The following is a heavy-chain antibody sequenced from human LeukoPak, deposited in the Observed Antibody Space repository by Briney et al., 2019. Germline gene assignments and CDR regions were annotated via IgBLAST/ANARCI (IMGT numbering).Heavy chain of an antibody. V-gene: IGHV1-46*01. J-gene: IGHJ4*02. CDR1: GYTFTSYY. CDR3: AREGNDPRYFDY. D-gene: IGHD3-16*02. CDR2: INPSGGST. Sequence: GASVKVSCKASGYTFTSYYMHWVRQAPGQGLEWMGIINPSGGSTSYAQKFQGRVTMTRDTSTSTVYMELSSLRSEDTAAYYCAREGNDPRYFDYWGQGTLVTVSS.